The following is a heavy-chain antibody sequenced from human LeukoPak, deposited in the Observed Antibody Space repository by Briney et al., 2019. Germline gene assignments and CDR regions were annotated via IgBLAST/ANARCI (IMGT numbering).Heavy chain of an antibody. CDR3: AREVARPPAQEFDP. CDR2: ISSSSSYI. CDR1: GFTFSSYS. V-gene: IGHV3-21*01. Sequence: NPGGSLRLSCAASGFTFSSYSMNWVRQAPGKGLEWVSSISSSSSYIYYADSVKGRFTISRDNAKNSLYLQMNSLRAEDTTVYYCAREVARPPAQEFDPWGQGTLVTVSS. D-gene: IGHD6-6*01. J-gene: IGHJ5*02.